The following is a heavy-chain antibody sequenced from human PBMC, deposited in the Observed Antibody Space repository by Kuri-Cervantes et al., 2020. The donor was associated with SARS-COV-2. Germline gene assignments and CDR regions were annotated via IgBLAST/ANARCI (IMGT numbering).Heavy chain of an antibody. CDR2: IRSKANSYAT. CDR3: ARDIRGYSYGPYYFDY. CDR1: GFTFSGSA. J-gene: IGHJ4*02. Sequence: GGSLRLSCAASGFTFSGSAMHWVRQASGKGLEWVGRIRSKANSYATAYAASVKGRFTISRDDSKNTAYLQMNSLKTEDTAVYYCARDIRGYSYGPYYFDYWGQGTLVTVSS. D-gene: IGHD5-18*01. V-gene: IGHV3-73*01.